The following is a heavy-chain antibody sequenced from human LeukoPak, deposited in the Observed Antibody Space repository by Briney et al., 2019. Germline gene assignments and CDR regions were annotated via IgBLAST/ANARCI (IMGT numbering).Heavy chain of an antibody. CDR1: GYTFTSYG. D-gene: IGHD3-22*01. CDR3: ARDFPYYDSSGPLVDY. CDR2: ISAYNGNT. Sequence: ASVKVSCKASGYTFTSYGISWVRQAPGQGLEWMGWISAYNGNTNYAQKLQGRVTMTTDTSTSTAYMELRSLRSDDTAVYYCARDFPYYDSSGPLVDYWGQGTLVTVSS. V-gene: IGHV1-18*01. J-gene: IGHJ4*02.